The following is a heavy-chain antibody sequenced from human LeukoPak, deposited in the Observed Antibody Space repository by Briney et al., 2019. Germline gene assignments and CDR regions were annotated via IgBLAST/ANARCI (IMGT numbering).Heavy chain of an antibody. D-gene: IGHD1-26*01. CDR2: IIPIFGTA. CDR3: ARDWPPSGYYFDY. Sequence: SVKVSCKASGYTFTGYYMHWVRQAPGQGLEWMGGIIPIFGTANYAQKFQGRVTITADESTSTAYMELSSLRSEDTAVYYCARDWPPSGYYFDYWGQGTLVTVSS. CDR1: GYTFTGYY. V-gene: IGHV1-69*13. J-gene: IGHJ4*02.